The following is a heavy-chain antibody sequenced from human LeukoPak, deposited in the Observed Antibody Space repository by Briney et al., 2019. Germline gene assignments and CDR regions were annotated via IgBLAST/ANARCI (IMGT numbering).Heavy chain of an antibody. CDR2: IRSRNEGETA. D-gene: IGHD3-9*01. V-gene: IGHV3-15*01. CDR3: NTDINTIYDNVY. J-gene: IGHJ4*02. Sequence: GGSLRLSCAASGLSFSGAWMTWVRQCPGKGLEWVGLIRSRNEGETAAYAAPVRGRFIISRDGSRKTIYLQMNSLKTEDTAVYYCNTDINTIYDNVYWGQGTLVTVSS. CDR1: GLSFSGAW.